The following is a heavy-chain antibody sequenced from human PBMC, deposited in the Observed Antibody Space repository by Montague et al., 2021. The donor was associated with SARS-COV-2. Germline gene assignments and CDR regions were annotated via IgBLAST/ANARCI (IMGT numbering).Heavy chain of an antibody. CDR3: ARVGRQQLVRLSGMDV. V-gene: IGHV4-39*07. Sequence: SETLSLTCTVSGGSISSSSYYWGWIRQPPGKGLESIGSIYYSGSTYYXXXLKSRVTISVDTSKNQFSLKLSSVTAADTAVYYCARVGRQQLVRLSGMDVWGQGTTVTVSS. CDR1: GGSISSSSYY. D-gene: IGHD6-13*01. CDR2: IYYSGST. J-gene: IGHJ6*02.